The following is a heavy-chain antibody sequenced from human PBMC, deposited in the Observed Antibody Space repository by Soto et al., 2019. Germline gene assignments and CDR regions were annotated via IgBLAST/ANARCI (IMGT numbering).Heavy chain of an antibody. CDR2: IVVGSGDT. CDR1: GFTFSASA. J-gene: IGHJ6*02. Sequence: SVKVSCKASGFTFSASAVQWVRQARGQRLEWIGWIVVGSGDTNYAQDFQERVTITMDMSTSTAYMQLSSLRSEDTAIYYCAGTTSSYYYYVMDVWGQGTTVTVSS. D-gene: IGHD1-7*01. V-gene: IGHV1-58*01. CDR3: AGTTSSYYYYVMDV.